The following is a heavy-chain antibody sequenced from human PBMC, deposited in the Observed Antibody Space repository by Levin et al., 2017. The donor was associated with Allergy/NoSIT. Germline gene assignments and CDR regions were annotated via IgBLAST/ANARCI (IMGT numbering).Heavy chain of an antibody. D-gene: IGHD3-10*01. CDR1: GGSISSGSYY. CDR2: IYTSGST. V-gene: IGHV4-61*02. Sequence: SETLSLTCTVSGGSISSGSYYWSWIRQPAGKGLEWIGRIYTSGSTNYNPSLKSRVTISVDTSKNQFSLKLSSVTAADTAVYYCARSYYYGSGSYYDNWFDPWGQGTLVTVSS. J-gene: IGHJ5*02. CDR3: ARSYYYGSGSYYDNWFDP.